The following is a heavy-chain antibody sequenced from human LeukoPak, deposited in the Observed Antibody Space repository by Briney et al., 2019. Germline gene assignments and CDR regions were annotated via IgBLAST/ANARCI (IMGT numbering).Heavy chain of an antibody. CDR3: ARGVGATMLDY. J-gene: IGHJ4*02. CDR1: GGTFSSYA. D-gene: IGHD1-26*01. CDR2: IIPILGIA. Sequence: GASVKVSCKASGGTFSSYAISWVRQAPGQGLEWMGRIIPILGIANYAQKFQGRVTITADKSTSTAYMELSSLRSEDTAVYYCARGVGATMLDYWGQGTLVTVSS. V-gene: IGHV1-69*04.